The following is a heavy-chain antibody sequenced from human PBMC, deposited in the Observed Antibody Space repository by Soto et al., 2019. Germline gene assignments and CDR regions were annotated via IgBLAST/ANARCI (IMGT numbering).Heavy chain of an antibody. J-gene: IGHJ6*02. CDR2: ISGSGGST. CDR3: AKGRAAATTYGMDV. V-gene: IGHV3-23*01. Sequence: GGSLRLSCAASGFTFSSYAMSWVRQAPGKGLEWVSAISGSGGSTYYADSVRGRFTISRDNSKNTLYLQMNSLRAEDTAVYYCAKGRAAATTYGMDVWGQGTTVTVSS. CDR1: GFTFSSYA. D-gene: IGHD6-13*01.